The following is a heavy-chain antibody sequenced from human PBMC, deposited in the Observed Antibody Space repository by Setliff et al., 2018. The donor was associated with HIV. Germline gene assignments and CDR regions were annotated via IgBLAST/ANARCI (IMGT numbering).Heavy chain of an antibody. CDR2: IGQDGSEK. Sequence: SLRLSCAASRFDFNNYWMCWVRQAPGKGLEWVANIGQDGSEKNYVDSVKGRFTNSRDNAKSSLYLQMDSLRVEDTSVYYCWSGYTSGRWGQGTLVTVSS. CDR3: WSGYTSGR. D-gene: IGHD6-19*01. V-gene: IGHV3-7*01. CDR1: RFDFNNYW. J-gene: IGHJ4*02.